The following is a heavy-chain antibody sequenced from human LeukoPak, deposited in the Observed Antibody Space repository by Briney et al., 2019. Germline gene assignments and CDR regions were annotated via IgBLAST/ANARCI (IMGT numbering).Heavy chain of an antibody. Sequence: GGSLRLSCAASGFTFSSYAMVWVRQTPGKGLEWVSSISGDGGNTYYADSVKGRFTISRDNSKNTLYLQVNSLRAEDTAIYYCAKDRVNWYFDLWGRGTLVTVSS. CDR1: GFTFSSYA. V-gene: IGHV3-23*01. J-gene: IGHJ2*01. CDR3: AKDRVNWYFDL. D-gene: IGHD3-10*01. CDR2: ISGDGGNT.